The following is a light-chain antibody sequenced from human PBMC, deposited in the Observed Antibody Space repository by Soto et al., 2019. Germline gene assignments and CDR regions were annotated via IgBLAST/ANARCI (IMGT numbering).Light chain of an antibody. CDR1: SSNIGKNY. CDR2: SGD. Sequence: QAVVTQAPSASGTPGQRVTIACSGSSSNIGKNYVYWYQQLPGTAPKLLIYSGDQRPSGVPVRFSGSKSGTSASLAISGLRSEDEADYYCAGWDDILSGWVFGGGTKLTVL. CDR3: AGWDDILSGWV. V-gene: IGLV1-47*02. J-gene: IGLJ3*02.